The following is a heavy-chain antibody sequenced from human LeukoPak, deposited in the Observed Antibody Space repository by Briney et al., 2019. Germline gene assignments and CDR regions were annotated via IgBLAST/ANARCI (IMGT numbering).Heavy chain of an antibody. CDR2: ISAYNGNT. D-gene: IGHD6-19*01. CDR1: GYSFTQSG. Sequence: ASVKVSCKTSGYSFTQSGITWVRQAPGQGLEWMGWISAYNGNTNLAQKFQGRVTMTIDTATSTVYMEVRSLRSDDTAVYYCARARRVQIGDAFDIWGQGTMVTVSS. J-gene: IGHJ3*02. CDR3: ARARRVQIGDAFDI. V-gene: IGHV1-18*01.